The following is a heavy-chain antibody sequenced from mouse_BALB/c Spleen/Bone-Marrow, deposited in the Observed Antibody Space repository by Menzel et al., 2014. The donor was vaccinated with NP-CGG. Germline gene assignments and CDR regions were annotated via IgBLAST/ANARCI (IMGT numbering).Heavy chain of an antibody. J-gene: IGHJ3*01. D-gene: IGHD2-4*01. V-gene: IGHV14-3*02. Sequence: EVQLQQSGAELVKPGASVKLSCTASGFNIKDTYMHWGKQRPEQGLEWIGRIDPANGNTKYDPKFQGKATITADTSSNTAYLQLSSLTSEDTAVYYCARWGITTGFAYWGQGTLVTVSA. CDR1: GFNIKDTY. CDR3: ARWGITTGFAY. CDR2: IDPANGNT.